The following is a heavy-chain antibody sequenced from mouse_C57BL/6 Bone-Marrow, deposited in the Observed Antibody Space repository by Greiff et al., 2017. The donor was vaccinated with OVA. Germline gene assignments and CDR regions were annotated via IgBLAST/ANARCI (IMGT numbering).Heavy chain of an antibody. Sequence: VQLQQSGAELVRPGASVKLSCTASGFNIKDDYMHWVKQRPEQGLEWIGWLDPENGDTEYASKFPGKATITADTSSTTAYLQLSSLPSEDTAGYYGTTLYYDYDGAAYYAMDYWGQGTSVTVSS. D-gene: IGHD2-4*01. J-gene: IGHJ4*01. CDR2: LDPENGDT. CDR3: TTLYYDYDGAAYYAMDY. CDR1: GFNIKDDY. V-gene: IGHV14-4*01.